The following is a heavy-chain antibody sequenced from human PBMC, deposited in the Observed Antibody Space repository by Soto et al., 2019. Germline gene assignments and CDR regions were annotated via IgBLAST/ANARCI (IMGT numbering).Heavy chain of an antibody. D-gene: IGHD3-22*01. V-gene: IGHV3-23*01. CDR3: AKAPGDMIVVVTLAEYFQH. CDR2: ISGSGGST. Sequence: GGSLRLSCAASGFTFSSYAMSWVRQAPGKGLEWVSAISGSGGSTYYADSVKGRFTISRDNSKNTLYLQMNSLRAEDTAVYYCAKAPGDMIVVVTLAEYFQHWGQGTLVTVSS. J-gene: IGHJ1*01. CDR1: GFTFSSYA.